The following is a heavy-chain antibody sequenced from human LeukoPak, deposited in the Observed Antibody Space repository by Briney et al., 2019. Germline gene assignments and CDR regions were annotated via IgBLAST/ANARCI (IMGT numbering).Heavy chain of an antibody. CDR3: ARHETDKITATDY. Sequence: GESLKISCKVSGYSFTNYWIGWVRQTPGKGLEWMGIIYPGDSDTRYSLYFQGQVTISADKSISTAYLQWSSLKASDTAMYHCARHETDKITATDYWGQGTLVTVSS. CDR2: IYPGDSDT. V-gene: IGHV5-51*01. D-gene: IGHD1-20*01. J-gene: IGHJ4*02. CDR1: GYSFTNYW.